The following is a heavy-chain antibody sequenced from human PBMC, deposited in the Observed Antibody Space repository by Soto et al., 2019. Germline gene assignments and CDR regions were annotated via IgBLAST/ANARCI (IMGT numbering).Heavy chain of an antibody. CDR2: ISGSGDST. D-gene: IGHD2-15*01. CDR3: ARGILQKPPGSKAFHF. J-gene: IGHJ3*01. V-gene: IGHV3-23*01. CDR1: GLTFSSYA. Sequence: EVQLLESGGGLVQPGGSLRLSCAASGLTFSSYAMWWVRQAPGKSPEWVLSISGSGDSTHSADAVKGRFTISRDNSTDVLYQQMNSLTVDDMVIYYCARGILQKPPGSKAFHFLGQGTMVIVSS.